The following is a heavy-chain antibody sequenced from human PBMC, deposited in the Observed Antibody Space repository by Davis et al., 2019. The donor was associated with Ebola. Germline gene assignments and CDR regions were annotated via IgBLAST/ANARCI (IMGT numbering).Heavy chain of an antibody. V-gene: IGHV5-51*01. CDR1: GYSFTTYW. Sequence: PGGSLRLSCKGSGYSFTTYWIAWVRQMPGKGLEWMGIIYPGAPDTRYSPSFQGQVTISADKSISTAYLQWTSLRASDTAMYYCARRGLGAADAFYIWGQGTMVIVSS. CDR3: ARRGLGAADAFYI. J-gene: IGHJ3*02. D-gene: IGHD1-26*01. CDR2: IYPGAPDT.